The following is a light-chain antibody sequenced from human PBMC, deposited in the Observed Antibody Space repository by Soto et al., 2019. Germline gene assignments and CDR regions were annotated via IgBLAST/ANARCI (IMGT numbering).Light chain of an antibody. V-gene: IGLV1-51*01. Sequence: QSALTQPPSVSESPGQKVTISCSGSSSNIGSNFVSWYQQFPGTAPKLLIFDNNRRPSGIPDRFSGSKSGTSATLGISGLQSGDEADYYCGTWDSSLSAAVFGGGTQLTVL. CDR3: GTWDSSLSAAV. CDR1: SSNIGSNF. CDR2: DNN. J-gene: IGLJ7*01.